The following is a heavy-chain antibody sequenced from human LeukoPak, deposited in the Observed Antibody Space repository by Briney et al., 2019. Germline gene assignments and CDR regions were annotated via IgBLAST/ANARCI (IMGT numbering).Heavy chain of an antibody. V-gene: IGHV3-13*01. CDR3: ARGGIQVSGIDEFDY. Sequence: GGSLRLSCAATGFTFIDYDMHWVRQVIGKGLEWVSAIGIRGDTHYSGSVKGRFTISRENAESSLYLQMNSLRAEDTAVYYCARGGIQVSGIDEFDYWGQGTLVTVSS. D-gene: IGHD6-19*01. J-gene: IGHJ4*02. CDR2: IGIRGDT. CDR1: GFTFIDYD.